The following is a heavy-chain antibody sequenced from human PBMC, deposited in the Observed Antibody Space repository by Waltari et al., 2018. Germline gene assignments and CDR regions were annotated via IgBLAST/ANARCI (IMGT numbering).Heavy chain of an antibody. CDR1: GGSISSPY. CDR3: ARDRTAHY. J-gene: IGHJ4*02. CDR2: IYYSGST. D-gene: IGHD5-18*01. Sequence: QVQLQESGPGLVKPSETLSLTCTVSGGSISSPYWSWIRQPPGKGLEWIGYIYYSGSTNYNPSLKSRVTISVDTSKNQFSLKLSSVTAADTAVYYCARDRTAHYWGQGTLVTVSS. V-gene: IGHV4-59*11.